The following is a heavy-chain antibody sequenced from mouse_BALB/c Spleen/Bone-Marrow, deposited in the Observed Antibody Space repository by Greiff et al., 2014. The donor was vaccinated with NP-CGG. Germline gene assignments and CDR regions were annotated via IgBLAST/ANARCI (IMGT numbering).Heavy chain of an antibody. Sequence: SGAELVKPGASVKSSCTASGFNIKDTYMHWVKQRPEQGLEWIGRIDPANGNTKYDPKFQDKATITADTSSNTAYLQLSSLTSEDTAVYYCANYYYGYYFDYWGQGTTLTVSS. V-gene: IGHV14-3*02. J-gene: IGHJ2*01. CDR1: GFNIKDTY. CDR3: ANYYYGYYFDY. D-gene: IGHD1-1*01. CDR2: IDPANGNT.